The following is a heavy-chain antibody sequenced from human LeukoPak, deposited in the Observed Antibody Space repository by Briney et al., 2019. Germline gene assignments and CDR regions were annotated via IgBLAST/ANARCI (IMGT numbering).Heavy chain of an antibody. V-gene: IGHV3-11*05. Sequence: TGGSLRLSCAASGFTFSDYYMSWIRQAPGKGLEWVSYISSSSSYTNYADSVKGRFTISRDNAKNSLYLQMNSLRAEDTAVYYCARDRYCSGGSCYDDAFDIWGQGTMVTVSS. D-gene: IGHD2-15*01. CDR1: GFTFSDYY. CDR3: ARDRYCSGGSCYDDAFDI. J-gene: IGHJ3*02. CDR2: ISSSSSYT.